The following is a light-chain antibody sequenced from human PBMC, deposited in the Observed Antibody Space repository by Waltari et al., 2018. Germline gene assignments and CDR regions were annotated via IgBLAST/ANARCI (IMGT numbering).Light chain of an antibody. CDR1: QGIDND. J-gene: IGKJ1*01. Sequence: IQMTQSPSYLSASVGNIVPITCQASQGIDNDLNWYQHKPGKVPRLLIYRASNLQGGIPSRFSGSGSGTIFTFTISSLQPEDFATYYCQQGKSDPWTFGQGTQVEI. V-gene: IGKV1-27*01. CDR2: RAS. CDR3: QQGKSDPWT.